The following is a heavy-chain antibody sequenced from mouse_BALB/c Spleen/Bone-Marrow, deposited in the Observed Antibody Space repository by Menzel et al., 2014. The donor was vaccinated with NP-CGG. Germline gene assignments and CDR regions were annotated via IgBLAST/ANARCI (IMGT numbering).Heavy chain of an antibody. CDR2: INLYNDDT. CDR3: ARWHYYGAY. D-gene: IGHD1-2*01. CDR1: GYTFTSYI. Sequence: EVQLQQSGPELVKPGASVKMSCKASGYTFTSYIIHWVKQKPGPGLEWIGYINLYNDDTKYNERFRNKATLTSDKSSSTAYMELSSLTSDDSAVYYCARWHYYGAYWGQGTLVTVSA. J-gene: IGHJ3*01. V-gene: IGHV1-14*01.